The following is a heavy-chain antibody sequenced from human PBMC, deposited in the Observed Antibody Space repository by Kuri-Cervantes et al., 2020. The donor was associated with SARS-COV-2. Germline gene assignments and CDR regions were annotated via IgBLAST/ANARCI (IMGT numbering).Heavy chain of an antibody. Sequence: GESLKISCAASGFTFSSYWMHWVRQAPGKGLVWVSRINSDGSSTSYADSVKGRFTISRVNAKNTLYLQMNSLRAEDTAVYYCARDLLDYDIIHWGQGTLVTVSS. D-gene: IGHD3-9*01. CDR1: GFTFSSYW. J-gene: IGHJ4*02. CDR2: INSDGSST. V-gene: IGHV3-74*01. CDR3: ARDLLDYDIIH.